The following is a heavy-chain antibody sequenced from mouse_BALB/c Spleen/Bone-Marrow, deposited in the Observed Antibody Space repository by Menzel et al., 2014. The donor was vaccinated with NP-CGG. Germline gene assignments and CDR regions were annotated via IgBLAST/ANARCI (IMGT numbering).Heavy chain of an antibody. D-gene: IGHD2-10*01. J-gene: IGHJ2*01. V-gene: IGHV1-4*02. CDR2: INPSIGYT. CDR3: AREGTYCAYFDC. Sequence: VKLMESAAELARPGASVKLSCKASGYIFTSYTIQRIKQRPGQGLEWIGYINPSIGYTEYNQKFKDKTTLTADTSSSTTYMQLSSLTSEDSAVYYCAREGTYCAYFDCWGQGTTLTVSS. CDR1: GYIFTSYT.